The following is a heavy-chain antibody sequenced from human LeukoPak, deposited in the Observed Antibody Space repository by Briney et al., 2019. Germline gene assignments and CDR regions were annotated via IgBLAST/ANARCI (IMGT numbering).Heavy chain of an antibody. CDR1: GFTVSSNY. Sequence: GGSLRLSCAASGFTVSSNYMSWVRQAPGKGLEWVSTISGSGGSTYYADSVKGRFTISRDNSKNTLYLQMNSLRAEDTAVYYCAKWSYYDSSGYHTNYYYFYMDVWGRGTTVTVSS. CDR3: AKWSYYDSSGYHTNYYYFYMDV. D-gene: IGHD3-22*01. V-gene: IGHV3-23*01. CDR2: ISGSGGST. J-gene: IGHJ6*03.